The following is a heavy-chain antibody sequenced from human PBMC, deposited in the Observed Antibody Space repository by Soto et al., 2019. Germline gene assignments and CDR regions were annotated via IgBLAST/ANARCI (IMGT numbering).Heavy chain of an antibody. D-gene: IGHD1-26*01. CDR2: ISASGGST. CDR1: GFSITSFA. Sequence: PWVTLRLSCVASGFSITSFAMSWVRQAPGKGLEWASAISASGGSTYADSVKGRFTISRDNSKHTLYLQMNSLRVEDTAVYYSAKVASSGSCTGALEYLGQGALLTVSS. V-gene: IGHV3-23*01. J-gene: IGHJ4*02. CDR3: AKVASSGSCTGALEY.